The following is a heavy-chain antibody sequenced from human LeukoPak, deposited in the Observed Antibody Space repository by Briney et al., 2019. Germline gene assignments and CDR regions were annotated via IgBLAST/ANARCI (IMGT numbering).Heavy chain of an antibody. D-gene: IGHD3-3*01. CDR3: ARVGRLRFPDY. V-gene: IGHV3-33*01. Sequence: RGSLRLSCAASGFIFSCCGLHWVRQAPGKGLEWVAVIWADGSNKYYADSVKGRFTISRDNSKNTLYLQMNSLRAEDTAVYYCARVGRLRFPDYWGQGTLVTVSS. CDR1: GFIFSCCG. CDR2: IWADGSNK. J-gene: IGHJ4*02.